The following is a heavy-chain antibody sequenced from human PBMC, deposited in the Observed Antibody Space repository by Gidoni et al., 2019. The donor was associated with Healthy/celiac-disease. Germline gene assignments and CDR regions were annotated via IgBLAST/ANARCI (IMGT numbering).Heavy chain of an antibody. CDR3: ARLESWDPAVGYCSPMDV. CDR2: ISAYNGNT. Sequence: QVQLVQSGAEVKKPGASVKVSCKASGYTFTSYGISWVRQAPGQGLEWMGWISAYNGNTNYAQKLQGRVTMTTDTSTSTAYMELRSLRSDDTAVYYCARLESWDPAVGYCSPMDVWGKGTTVTVSS. V-gene: IGHV1-18*04. J-gene: IGHJ6*04. D-gene: IGHD2-15*01. CDR1: GYTFTSYG.